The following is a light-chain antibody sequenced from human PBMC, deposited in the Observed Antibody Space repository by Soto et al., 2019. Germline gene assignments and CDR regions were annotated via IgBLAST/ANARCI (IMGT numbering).Light chain of an antibody. V-gene: IGKV3-15*01. CDR3: QQYHNWWT. Sequence: ELVLTHSPATLSVFLWEIATLSCRASLFISTNLVWYQQKPGQAPRLLMYGASTRATGIPARFSGSGSGTEFTLTISSLQSEDFAVYYCQQYHNWWTFGQGTKVDIK. J-gene: IGKJ1*01. CDR2: GAS. CDR1: LFISTN.